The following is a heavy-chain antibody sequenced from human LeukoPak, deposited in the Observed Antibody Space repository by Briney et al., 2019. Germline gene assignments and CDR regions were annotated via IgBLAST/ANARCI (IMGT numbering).Heavy chain of an antibody. CDR1: GDSISSGNYY. V-gene: IGHV4-61*02. CDR3: ARFPYNRNDGWGGLGSPD. CDR2: IYSSGST. Sequence: PSETLSLTCTVSGDSISSGNYYWSWIRQPAGKGLEWIGRIYSSGSTHYNPSPKSRATISVDASKNQFSLKVTSVTAADTAVYYCARFPYNRNDGWGGLGSPDWGQGTLVTVSS. D-gene: IGHD1-20*01. J-gene: IGHJ4*02.